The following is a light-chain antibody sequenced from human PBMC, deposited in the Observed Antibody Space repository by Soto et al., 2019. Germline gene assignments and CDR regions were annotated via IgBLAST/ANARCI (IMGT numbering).Light chain of an antibody. CDR3: QQYGSSQYT. Sequence: EIVLTQSPGTLSLSPGERATLSCRASQSVNNNYLAWYQQKPGQAPRLLIDGASSRATGIPDRFSGSGSGTEFTLTLSRLEPEDFAVYYCQQYGSSQYTFGQGTKLEIK. V-gene: IGKV3-20*01. CDR2: GAS. CDR1: QSVNNNY. J-gene: IGKJ2*01.